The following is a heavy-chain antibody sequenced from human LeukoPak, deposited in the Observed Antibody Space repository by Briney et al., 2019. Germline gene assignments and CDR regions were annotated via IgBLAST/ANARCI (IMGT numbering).Heavy chain of an antibody. CDR1: GFTFSDYW. CDR2: INSDGSST. CDR3: CASKPDSDF. V-gene: IGHV3-74*01. D-gene: IGHD1-14*01. Sequence: GGSLRLSCAASGFTFSDYWMHWVRHVPGKGLVWVSRINSDGSSTTYADSVKGRFTISRDYAKNTLYLQMNSLRAEDTAVYYCCASKPDSDFWGQGTLVTVSS. J-gene: IGHJ1*01.